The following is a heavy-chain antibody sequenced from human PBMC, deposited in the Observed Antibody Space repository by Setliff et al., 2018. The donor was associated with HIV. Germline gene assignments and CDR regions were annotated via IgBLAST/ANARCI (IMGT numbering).Heavy chain of an antibody. Sequence: ASVKVSCKASGYTFINYGVTWVRQAPGQGLEWMGWISPNFGHTNYAQRFKGRVTMTADTSTSTAYMELRSLRSDDTAVYYCARQSWIQLWSVIDYWGQGTVVTVSS. CDR3: ARQSWIQLWSVIDY. V-gene: IGHV1-18*01. CDR2: ISPNFGHT. D-gene: IGHD5-18*01. CDR1: GYTFINYG. J-gene: IGHJ4*02.